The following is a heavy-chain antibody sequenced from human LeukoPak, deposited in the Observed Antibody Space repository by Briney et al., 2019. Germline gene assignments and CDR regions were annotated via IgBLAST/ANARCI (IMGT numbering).Heavy chain of an antibody. CDR2: IYTSGST. D-gene: IGHD3-22*01. CDR3: AGYSDAFDI. V-gene: IGHV4-4*09. Sequence: SETLSLTCTVSGGSISSYHWSWFRQPPGKGLEWIGYIYTSGSTNYNPSLKSRVTISVDTSKNQFSLKLSSVTAADTAVYYCAGYSDAFDIWGQGTMVTVSS. J-gene: IGHJ3*02. CDR1: GGSISSYH.